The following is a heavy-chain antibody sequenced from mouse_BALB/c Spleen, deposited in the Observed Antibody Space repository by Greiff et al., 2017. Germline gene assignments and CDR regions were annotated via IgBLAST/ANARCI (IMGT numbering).Heavy chain of an antibody. D-gene: IGHD2-2*01. V-gene: IGHV2-6-5*01. CDR2: IWGGGST. CDR1: GFSLTDYG. CDR3: AKEGGGYDEYYAMDY. J-gene: IGHJ4*01. Sequence: VHLVESGPGLVAPSQSLSITCTVSGFSLTDYGVSWIRQPPGKGLEWLGVIWGGGSTYYNSALKSRLSISKDNSKSQVFLKMNSLQTDDTAMYYCAKEGGGYDEYYAMDYWGQGTSVTVSS.